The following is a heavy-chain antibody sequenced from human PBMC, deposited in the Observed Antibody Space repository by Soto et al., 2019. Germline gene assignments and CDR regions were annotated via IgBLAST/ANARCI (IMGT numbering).Heavy chain of an antibody. J-gene: IGHJ4*02. Sequence: EVQMLESGGGLVQPGGSLRLSCAASGFTFSSYAMNWVRQAPGKGLEWASVISGSGGITYYADSVKGRFTISRDNSKNTLYLQMNSLRAEDTAVYYCARRSSGWYFDYWGQGTLVTVSS. V-gene: IGHV3-23*01. CDR2: ISGSGGIT. CDR1: GFTFSSYA. CDR3: ARRSSGWYFDY. D-gene: IGHD6-19*01.